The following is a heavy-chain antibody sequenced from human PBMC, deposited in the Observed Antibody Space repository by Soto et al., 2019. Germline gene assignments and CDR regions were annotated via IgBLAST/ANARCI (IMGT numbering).Heavy chain of an antibody. D-gene: IGHD3-10*01. V-gene: IGHV5-51*01. Sequence: ESLKISCRGSGYSFTSYWIGWVRQMPGKGLEWMRIIYPGDSDTRYSPSFQGQVTISADKSISTAYLQWSSLKASDTAMYYCAGGGVRGVITRTRDYYGMDVWGQGTTVTVSS. CDR3: AGGGVRGVITRTRDYYGMDV. J-gene: IGHJ6*02. CDR1: GYSFTSYW. CDR2: IYPGDSDT.